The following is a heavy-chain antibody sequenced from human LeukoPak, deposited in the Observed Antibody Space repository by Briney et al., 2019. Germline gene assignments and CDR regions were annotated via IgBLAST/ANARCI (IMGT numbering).Heavy chain of an antibody. Sequence: GESLKISCKASGYSFTSHWIGWVRQMPGRGLEWMGIVFPGDSDTRYNPSFQGQVTISADKSISTAYLQCSSLKASDTAIYYCAKHGGTYSTSWYDYWGQGTLVTVSS. CDR2: VFPGDSDT. CDR3: AKHGGTYSTSWYDY. D-gene: IGHD6-13*01. CDR1: GYSFTSHW. V-gene: IGHV5-51*01. J-gene: IGHJ4*02.